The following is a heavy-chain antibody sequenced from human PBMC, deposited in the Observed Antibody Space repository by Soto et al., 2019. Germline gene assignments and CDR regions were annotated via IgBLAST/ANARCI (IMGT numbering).Heavy chain of an antibody. CDR1: GFTFTSYA. D-gene: IGHD3-22*01. J-gene: IGHJ6*02. V-gene: IGHV3-23*01. CDR2: LSGSGVNT. Sequence: EVQLLESGGGLVQPGGSLRLSCAASGFTFTSYAMNWVRQAPGKGLEWVSTLSGSGVNTYYSDSVKGRFTISRDNSKNTLYLQMDSLRAEDTAIYYCAKAKADGSAQYAYYNYYGMDVWGQGTTVTVSS. CDR3: AKAKADGSAQYAYYNYYGMDV.